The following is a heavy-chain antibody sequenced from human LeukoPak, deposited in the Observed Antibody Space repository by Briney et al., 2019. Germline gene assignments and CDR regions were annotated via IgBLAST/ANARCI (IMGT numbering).Heavy chain of an antibody. CDR3: ARARYSSGWYGSYYYYGMDV. D-gene: IGHD6-19*01. CDR1: GYIFTSYW. CDR2: IYPGDSDT. J-gene: IGHJ6*02. V-gene: IGHV5-51*01. Sequence: GESLKISCKGSGYIFTSYWIGWVRQMPGKGLEWMGIIYPGDSDTRYSPSFQGQVTISADKSISTAYLQWSSLKASDTAMYYCARARYSSGWYGSYYYYGMDVWGQGTTVTVSS.